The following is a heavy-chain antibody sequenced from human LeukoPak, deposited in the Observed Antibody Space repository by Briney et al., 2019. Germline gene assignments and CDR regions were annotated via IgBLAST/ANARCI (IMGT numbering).Heavy chain of an antibody. CDR2: INPDGNEK. CDR3: ARHGDFCFDN. Sequence: GGSLRLSCVVSGFTFSHYWMNWVRQAPGKGLEYVAYINPDGNEKNCVDSVKGRFSISRDNAQNTLFLQMNSLRAEDTALYYCARHGDFCFDNWGQGTPVTVSS. J-gene: IGHJ4*02. V-gene: IGHV3-7*03. D-gene: IGHD4-17*01. CDR1: GFTFSHYW.